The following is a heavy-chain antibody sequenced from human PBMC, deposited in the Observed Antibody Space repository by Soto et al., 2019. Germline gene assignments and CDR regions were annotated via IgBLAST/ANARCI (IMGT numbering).Heavy chain of an antibody. CDR1: GYTFTSYD. J-gene: IGHJ4*02. Sequence: QVQLVQSGAEVKKPGASEKVSCKASGYTFTSYDINWVRQATGQGLEWMGWMNPNSGNTGYAQKFQGRVTMTRNTSISTAYMELSSLRSEDTAVYYCARVGVDIVATTLVAAAMRFDYWGQGTLVTVSS. V-gene: IGHV1-8*01. CDR2: MNPNSGNT. D-gene: IGHD5-12*01. CDR3: ARVGVDIVATTLVAAAMRFDY.